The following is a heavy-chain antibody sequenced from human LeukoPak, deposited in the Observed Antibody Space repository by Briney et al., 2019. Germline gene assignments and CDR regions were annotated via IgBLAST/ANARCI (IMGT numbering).Heavy chain of an antibody. J-gene: IGHJ4*02. D-gene: IGHD1-26*01. CDR1: GFTFSSYA. Sequence: GGSLRPSCAASGFTFSSYAMSWVRQAPGKGLEWVSAISGSGGSTYYADSVKGRFTISRDNSKNTLYLQMNSLRAEDTAVYYCAKLKVGRSITTPFDYWGQGTLVTVSS. V-gene: IGHV3-23*01. CDR2: ISGSGGST. CDR3: AKLKVGRSITTPFDY.